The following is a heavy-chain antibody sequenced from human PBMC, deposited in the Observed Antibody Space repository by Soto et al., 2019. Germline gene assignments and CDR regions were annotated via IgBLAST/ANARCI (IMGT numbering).Heavy chain of an antibody. CDR3: ARETSADSF. D-gene: IGHD2-21*01. CDR1: GFTFSNYW. Sequence: EVQLVESGGGLVQPGGSLRLSCAASGFTFSNYWMVWVRQAPEKGPEWVATIKQDGSEKYYVDSVKGRFTISRDNTKNSLYLQMNILRAEDTAFYYCARETSADSFWGQGTLVTVSS. V-gene: IGHV3-7*01. CDR2: IKQDGSEK. J-gene: IGHJ4*02.